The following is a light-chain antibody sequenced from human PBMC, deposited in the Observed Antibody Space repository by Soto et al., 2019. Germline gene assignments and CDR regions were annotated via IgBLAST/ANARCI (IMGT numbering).Light chain of an antibody. J-gene: IGKJ4*01. V-gene: IGKV3-20*01. CDR1: QSVTSNY. Sequence: EIVLTQSPGTLSLSPGERATLSCRASQSVTSNYLAWYQQKPGQTPRLLIYGASNRATGIPDRFTGSGSGTDFTLTISRLESADFAVFYSQPYATPVVTFGGGTNVEIK. CDR2: GAS. CDR3: QPYATPVVT.